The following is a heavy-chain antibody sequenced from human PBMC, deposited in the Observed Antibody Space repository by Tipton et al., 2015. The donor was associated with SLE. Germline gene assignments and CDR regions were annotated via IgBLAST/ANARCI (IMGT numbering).Heavy chain of an antibody. CDR2: ISGTGEFT. J-gene: IGHJ4*02. CDR1: GFTFSTYA. D-gene: IGHD3-10*01. Sequence: SLRLSCAASGFTFSTYALHWVRQAPGKGLEYVSGISGTGEFTNYANSVKGRFTISRDKSKNTLYLQMGSLRVEDMAVYYCARVQESYSGFGHWGQGILVTVSS. V-gene: IGHV3-64*01. CDR3: ARVQESYSGFGH.